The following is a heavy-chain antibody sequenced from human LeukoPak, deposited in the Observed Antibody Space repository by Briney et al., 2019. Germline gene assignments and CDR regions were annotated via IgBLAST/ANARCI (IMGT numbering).Heavy chain of an antibody. Sequence: PGRSLRLSCAASGFTFSTYGMHWVRQAPGKGLEWVAVISYDGSNKYYADSVKGRFTISRDNSKNTLYLQMNSLRAEDTAVYYCAREFHIVVVYYYGMDVWGQGTTVTVSS. CDR1: GFTFSTYG. J-gene: IGHJ6*02. V-gene: IGHV3-30*03. D-gene: IGHD2-2*01. CDR2: ISYDGSNK. CDR3: AREFHIVVVYYYGMDV.